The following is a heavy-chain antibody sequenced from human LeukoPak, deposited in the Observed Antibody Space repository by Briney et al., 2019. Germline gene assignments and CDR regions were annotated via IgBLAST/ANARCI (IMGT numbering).Heavy chain of an antibody. CDR1: GGSFERSSYF. V-gene: IGHV4-39*01. D-gene: IGHD5-18*01. CDR2: IYHSGST. Sequence: PSETLSLTCTVSGGSFERSSYFWGWIRQPPGKGLEWIGAIYHSGSTYYNPSLKSRVTMSIDTSKNQFSLKLTSLTAADTAVYYCARLEGHSYGFAVYWGQGTLVTVSS. CDR3: ARLEGHSYGFAVY. J-gene: IGHJ4*02.